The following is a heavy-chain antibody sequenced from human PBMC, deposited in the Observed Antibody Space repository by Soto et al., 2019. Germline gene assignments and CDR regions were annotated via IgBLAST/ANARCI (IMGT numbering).Heavy chain of an antibody. CDR3: AKRPASIITFEY. CDR1: GFTFSNYA. CDR2: ISGNGGST. D-gene: IGHD2-2*01. V-gene: IGHV3-23*01. J-gene: IGHJ4*02. Sequence: EVQLLDSGGGLVQPGGSLRLSCAASGFTFSNYAMSWVRQAPGKGLEWVSTISGNGGSTYYADSVKGRFTISRDNSKNMLFLQINSLRDDDSAVYYCAKRPASIITFEYWGQGTPVTVSS.